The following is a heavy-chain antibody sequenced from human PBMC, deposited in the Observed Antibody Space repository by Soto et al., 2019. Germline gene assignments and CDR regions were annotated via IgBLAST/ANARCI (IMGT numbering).Heavy chain of an antibody. CDR1: GYTLTELS. D-gene: IGHD2-15*01. Sequence: GASVKVSCKVSGYTLTELSMHWVRQAPGKGLEWMGGFDPEDGETIYAQKFQGRVTMTEDTSTDTAYMELSSLRSEDTAVYYCATSPMPLGYCSGSRCYRHAFHISGPRPILSVS. CDR2: FDPEDGET. J-gene: IGHJ3*02. CDR3: ATSPMPLGYCSGSRCYRHAFHI. V-gene: IGHV1-24*01.